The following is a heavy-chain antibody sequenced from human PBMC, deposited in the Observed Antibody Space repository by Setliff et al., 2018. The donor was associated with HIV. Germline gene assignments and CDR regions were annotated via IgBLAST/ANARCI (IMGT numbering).Heavy chain of an antibody. Sequence: SETLSLTCTVSDGYINSGAEYWGWIRHHPGRGLEWIGYIYYGGERYYNPSLKGRVSLSMDTSKNQFSLKLSSVTVADTAMYYCARADYDTRGVAEYFHRWGQGTQVTVSS. CDR2: IYYGGER. V-gene: IGHV4-31*03. D-gene: IGHD3-22*01. CDR3: ARADYDTRGVAEYFHR. J-gene: IGHJ1*01. CDR1: DGYINSGAEY.